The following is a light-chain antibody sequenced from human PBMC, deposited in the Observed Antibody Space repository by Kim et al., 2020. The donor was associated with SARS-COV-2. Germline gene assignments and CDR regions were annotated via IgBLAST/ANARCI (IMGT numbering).Light chain of an antibody. CDR3: QQSDSTPLT. V-gene: IGKV1-39*01. J-gene: IGKJ4*01. CDR1: QSVSNF. Sequence: ASVGDRVTITCRASQSVSNFLNWYQQKPGKAPKLLIYAASTLQSGVPSRFSGGGSGTDFTLTISSLQPEDVATYYCQQSDSTPLTFGGGTKVDIK. CDR2: AAS.